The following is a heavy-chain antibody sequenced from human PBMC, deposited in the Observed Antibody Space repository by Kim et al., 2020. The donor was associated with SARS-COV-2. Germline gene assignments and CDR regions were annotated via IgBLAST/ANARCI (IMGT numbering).Heavy chain of an antibody. D-gene: IGHD3-10*01. J-gene: IGHJ4*02. Sequence: SVNGRFTISRDNAQNSLYLQMNSLRVEDTAVYYCARVLWVRGVITSPSDYWGQGILVTVSS. CDR3: ARVLWVRGVITSPSDY. V-gene: IGHV3-21*01.